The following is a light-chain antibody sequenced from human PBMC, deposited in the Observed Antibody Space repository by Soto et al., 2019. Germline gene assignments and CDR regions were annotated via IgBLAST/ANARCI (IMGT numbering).Light chain of an antibody. J-gene: IGLJ1*01. V-gene: IGLV2-14*03. CDR1: NSDGGGYNY. Sequence: VLTQPASVSGSPGQSIAISCTGTNSDGGGYNYVSWYQQHPGKAPQHMIYDVTIRLSGVSKRFSGSKSGNTASLTISGLHAEDEADYYCSSYTSSTTYVFGTGTKATVL. CDR3: SSYTSSTTYV. CDR2: DVT.